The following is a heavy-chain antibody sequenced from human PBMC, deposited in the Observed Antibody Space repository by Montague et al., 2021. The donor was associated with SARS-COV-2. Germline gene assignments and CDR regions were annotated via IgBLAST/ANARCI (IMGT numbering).Heavy chain of an antibody. V-gene: IGHV4-39*01. CDR2: MYYRGST. CDR3: ARLSGYNPFDAFDL. Sequence: SESLSLTCTVSGGSISSSTYYWAWIRQPPGKGLEWIGSMYYRGSTYYNPSLKSRVFISVDTTKNQFSLNLSSVTAADPAVYFCARLSGYNPFDAFDLWGPGTMVTVSS. J-gene: IGHJ3*01. D-gene: IGHD5-24*01. CDR1: GGSISSSTYY.